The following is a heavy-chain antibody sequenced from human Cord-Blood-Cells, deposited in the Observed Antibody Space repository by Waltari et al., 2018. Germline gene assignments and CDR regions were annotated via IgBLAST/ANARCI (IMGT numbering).Heavy chain of an antibody. CDR2: INPYSGGT. CDR1: GYTFTGYY. Sequence: QVQLVQSGAEVKKPGASVKVSCKASGYTFTGYYMHWVRQAPGQGLEWVGWINPYSGGTNYAQKFKGRVTMTRDTSISTAYMELSRLRSDDTAVYYCARDPFDSSGYYGAFDIWGQGTMVTVSS. J-gene: IGHJ3*02. V-gene: IGHV1-2*02. D-gene: IGHD3-22*01. CDR3: ARDPFDSSGYYGAFDI.